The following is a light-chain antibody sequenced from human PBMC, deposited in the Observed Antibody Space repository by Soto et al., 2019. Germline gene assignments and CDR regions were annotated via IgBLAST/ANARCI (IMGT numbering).Light chain of an antibody. J-gene: IGKJ4*01. V-gene: IGKV3-15*01. CDR1: QSVSNK. Sequence: EIVMTQSPATLSVSPGERATLSCRASQSVSNKLAWYQQKVGQAPRPLIFGASTRDTGIPARFSGSGSGTEFTLTISSLQSEDFEVYYCQQYDKWPLTFGGGAKVEIK. CDR2: GAS. CDR3: QQYDKWPLT.